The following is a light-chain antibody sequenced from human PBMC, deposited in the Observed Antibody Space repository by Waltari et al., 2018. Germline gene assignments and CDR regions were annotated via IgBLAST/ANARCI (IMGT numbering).Light chain of an antibody. J-gene: IGLJ3*02. Sequence: QSALTQPASVSGPPGQSITIPCTGTSSDAGGYNYVSVYQQHPGKAPKLMIYDVSNRPSGVSNRFSGSKSGNTASLTISGLQAEDEADYYCSSYTSSSTVFGGGTKLTVL. CDR1: SSDAGGYNY. CDR3: SSYTSSSTV. CDR2: DVS. V-gene: IGLV2-14*03.